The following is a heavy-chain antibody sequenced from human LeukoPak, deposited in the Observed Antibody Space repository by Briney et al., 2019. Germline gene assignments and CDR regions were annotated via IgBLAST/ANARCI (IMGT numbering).Heavy chain of an antibody. Sequence: SETLSLTCTVSGGSISSYYWSWLRQPPGKGLEWLGYIYYSGSTNYNPSLKSRVTISVDTSKNQFSLKLSSVTAADTAVYYCARARYSGSYYGYWGQGTLVTVSS. CDR3: ARARYSGSYYGY. D-gene: IGHD1-26*01. V-gene: IGHV4-59*01. J-gene: IGHJ4*02. CDR1: GGSISSYY. CDR2: IYYSGST.